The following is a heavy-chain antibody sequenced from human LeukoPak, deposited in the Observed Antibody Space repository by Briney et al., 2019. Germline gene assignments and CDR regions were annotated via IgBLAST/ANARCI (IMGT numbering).Heavy chain of an antibody. J-gene: IGHJ5*02. CDR3: AGVTYYYGSGEVSAFDP. CDR2: IYYSGST. CDR1: GGSISSSSYY. Sequence: SETLSLTCTISGGSISSSSYYWGWIRQPPGKGLEWIGSIYYSGSTYYNPSLKSRVTISVDTSKNQFSLKLSSVTAADTAVYYCAGVTYYYGSGEVSAFDPWGQGTLVTVSS. V-gene: IGHV4-39*07. D-gene: IGHD3-10*01.